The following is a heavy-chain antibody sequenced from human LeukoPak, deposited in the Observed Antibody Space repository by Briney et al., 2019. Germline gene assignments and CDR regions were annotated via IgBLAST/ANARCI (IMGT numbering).Heavy chain of an antibody. CDR1: GGSISSGGYY. CDR3: ARLDYNKGFNYYYGMDV. CDR2: VYYSGNT. J-gene: IGHJ6*02. Sequence: SETLSLTCTVSGGSISSGGYYWSWIRQPPGKGLEWIGYVYYSGNTNYNPSLKSRVTISVDMSKNQFSLKLSSVTAADTAVYYCARLDYNKGFNYYYGMDVWGQGITVTVSS. V-gene: IGHV4-61*08. D-gene: IGHD3-10*01.